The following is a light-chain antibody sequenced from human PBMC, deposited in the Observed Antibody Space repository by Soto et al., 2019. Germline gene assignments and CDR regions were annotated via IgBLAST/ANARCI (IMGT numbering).Light chain of an antibody. CDR1: QSISSY. J-gene: IGKJ1*01. CDR3: QQYYSTVRT. CDR2: AAS. V-gene: IGKV1-39*01. Sequence: DIQMTQSPSSLSASVGDRFTITCRASQSISSYLNWYQQKPGKAPKLLIYAASSLQSGVPSRFSGSGSGTDFTLTISSLQAEDVAVYYCQQYYSTVRTFGQGTKVDIK.